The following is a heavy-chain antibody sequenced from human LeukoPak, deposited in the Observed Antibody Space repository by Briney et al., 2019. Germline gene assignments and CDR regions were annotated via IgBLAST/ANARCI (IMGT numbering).Heavy chain of an antibody. J-gene: IGHJ6*02. CDR3: ARGGSYSNYYYYGMDV. CDR1: GFTVSSNY. V-gene: IGHV3-66*01. D-gene: IGHD4-11*01. CDR2: IYSGGST. Sequence: PGGSLRLSCAASGFTVSSNYMSWVRQAPGKGLEWVSVIYSGGSTYYADSVKGRFAISRDNSKNTLYLQMNSLRAEDTAVYYCARGGSYSNYYYYGMDVWGQGTTVTVSS.